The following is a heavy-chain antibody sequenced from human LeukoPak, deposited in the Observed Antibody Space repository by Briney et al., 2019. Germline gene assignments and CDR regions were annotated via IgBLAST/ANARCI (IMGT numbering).Heavy chain of an antibody. Sequence: SETLSLTCTVSGGSISSGDYYWSWIRQPPGKGLEWIGYIYYSGSTYYNPSLKSRVTISVDTSKNQFSLKLSSVTAADTAVYYCARDLPPYYGSGSYDYYYHGMDVWGKGTTVTVSS. CDR3: ARDLPPYYGSGSYDYYYHGMDV. J-gene: IGHJ6*04. CDR2: IYYSGST. CDR1: GGSISSGDYY. D-gene: IGHD3-10*01. V-gene: IGHV4-30-4*01.